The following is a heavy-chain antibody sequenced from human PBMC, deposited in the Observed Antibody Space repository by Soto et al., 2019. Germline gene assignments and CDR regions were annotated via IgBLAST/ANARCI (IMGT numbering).Heavy chain of an antibody. CDR1: GFSLTTGKMG. CDR3: ARMNVDSYQFYYAMDV. CDR2: IFSDNER. Sequence: QSGPTLVNPTETLTLTCTVSGFSLTTGKMGVSWIRQPPGKAPEWLAHIFSDNERSYSTSLQGRLTISKDTSGSQVVLSMTNVDPVDTATYYCARMNVDSYQFYYAMDVWGQGTTVTVSS. V-gene: IGHV2-26*01. J-gene: IGHJ6*02. D-gene: IGHD4-17*01.